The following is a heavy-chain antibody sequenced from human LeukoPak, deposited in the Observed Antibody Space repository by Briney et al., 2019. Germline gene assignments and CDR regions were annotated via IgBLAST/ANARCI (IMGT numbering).Heavy chain of an antibody. V-gene: IGHV3-74*01. Sequence: GGSLRLSCAASGFTFSSYAMSWVRQAPGKGLVWVSRINSDGSSTSYADSVKGRFTISRDNAKNTLYLQMNSLRAEDTAVYYCARDTDYYYGMDVWGQGTTVTVSS. J-gene: IGHJ6*02. CDR1: GFTFSSYA. D-gene: IGHD4-11*01. CDR2: INSDGSST. CDR3: ARDTDYYYGMDV.